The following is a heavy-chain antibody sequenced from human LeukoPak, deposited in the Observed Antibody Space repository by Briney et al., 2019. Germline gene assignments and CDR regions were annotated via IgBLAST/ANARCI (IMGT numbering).Heavy chain of an antibody. CDR2: ISWNSGSI. CDR3: ARGGGSSS. Sequence: TGGSLRLSCAASGFTFDDYAMHWVRHAPGKGLEWVSGISWNSGSIGYADSVKGRFTISRDNAKNSLYLQMNSLRAEDTAVYYCARGGGSSSWGQGTLVTVSS. V-gene: IGHV3-9*01. D-gene: IGHD6-6*01. J-gene: IGHJ5*02. CDR1: GFTFDDYA.